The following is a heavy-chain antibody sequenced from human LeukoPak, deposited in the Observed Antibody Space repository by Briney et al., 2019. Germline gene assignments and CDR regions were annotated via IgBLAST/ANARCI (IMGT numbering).Heavy chain of an antibody. V-gene: IGHV3-9*01. J-gene: IGHJ4*02. CDR1: GFTFDDYA. CDR3: AKGQRGYGSGSYYTFDY. D-gene: IGHD3-10*01. Sequence: GGSLRLSCAASGFTFDDYAMHWVRQAPGKGLEWVSSISWNSGSIGYADSVKGRFTISRDNAKNSLYLQMNSLRAEDTALYYCAKGQRGYGSGSYYTFDYWGQGTLVTVSS. CDR2: ISWNSGSI.